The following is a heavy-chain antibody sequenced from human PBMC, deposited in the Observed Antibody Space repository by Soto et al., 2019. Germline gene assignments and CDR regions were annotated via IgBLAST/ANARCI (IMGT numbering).Heavy chain of an antibody. V-gene: IGHV3-23*01. J-gene: IGHJ6*02. CDR2: ISENGDAT. CDR1: GFTFSSYA. CDR3: AKGRNGVDV. Sequence: GGSLRLSCAASGFTFSSYAMTWVRQAPGKGLEWVSAISENGDATHYADSVKGRFIISRDNSQNTLYLHMNSLRAEDTAVFYCAKGRNGVDVWGQGTTVTVSS.